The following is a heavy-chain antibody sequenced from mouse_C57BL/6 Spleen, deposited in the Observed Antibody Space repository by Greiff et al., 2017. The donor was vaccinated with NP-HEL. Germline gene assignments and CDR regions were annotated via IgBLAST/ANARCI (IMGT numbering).Heavy chain of an antibody. D-gene: IGHD4-1*01. J-gene: IGHJ2*01. CDR1: GYSITSGYY. CDR2: ISYDGSN. CDR3: ARDGIGTYFDY. Sequence: EVQLQESGPGLVKPSQSLSLTCSVTGYSITSGYYWNWIRQFPGNKLEWMGYISYDGSNNYNPSLKNRISITRDTSKNQFFLKLNSVTTEDTATYYCARDGIGTYFDYWGQGTTLTVSS. V-gene: IGHV3-6*01.